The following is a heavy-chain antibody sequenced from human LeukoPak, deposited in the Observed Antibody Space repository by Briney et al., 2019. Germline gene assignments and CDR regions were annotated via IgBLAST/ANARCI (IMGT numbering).Heavy chain of an antibody. V-gene: IGHV3-30*04. D-gene: IGHD3-22*01. CDR1: GFTFSSYA. J-gene: IGHJ4*02. CDR3: GRDLSGYYCIDY. Sequence: GRSLRLSCAASGFTFSSYAMHWVRQAPGKGLEWVATISYDGSKTYYADSVKGRFTISRDNSKNTLYLQMNSLRAEDTAVYYCGRDLSGYYCIDYWGQGTVVPVSS. CDR2: ISYDGSKT.